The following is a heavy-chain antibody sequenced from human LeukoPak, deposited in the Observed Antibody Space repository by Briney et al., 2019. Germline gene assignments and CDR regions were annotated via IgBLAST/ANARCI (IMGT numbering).Heavy chain of an antibody. CDR3: ATGGLEAYWYFDL. Sequence: WASVKVSCKVSGYTLTELSMHWVRQAPGKGLEWMGGFDPEDGETIYAQKFQGRVTMTEDTSTDTAYMELSSLRSEDTAVYYCATGGLEAYWYFDLWGRGTLVTVSS. D-gene: IGHD3-16*01. CDR1: GYTLTELS. J-gene: IGHJ2*01. CDR2: FDPEDGET. V-gene: IGHV1-24*01.